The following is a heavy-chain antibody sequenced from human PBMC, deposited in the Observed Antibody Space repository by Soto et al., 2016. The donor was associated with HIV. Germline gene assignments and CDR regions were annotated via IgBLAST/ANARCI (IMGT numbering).Heavy chain of an antibody. J-gene: IGHJ4*02. Sequence: EVQLLESGGGLVQPGGSLRLSCAASGFTFSSYAMYWVRQAPGQGLEWVSAISASGGSTYYADSVKGRFTISRDNFKNTLYLQMNSLRAEDTAVYYCVKWGYCRAGTCSKASPFDYWGRGTLVTVSS. CDR2: ISASGGST. D-gene: IGHD2-15*01. CDR3: VKWGYCRAGTCSKASPFDY. CDR1: GFTFSSYA. V-gene: IGHV3-23*01.